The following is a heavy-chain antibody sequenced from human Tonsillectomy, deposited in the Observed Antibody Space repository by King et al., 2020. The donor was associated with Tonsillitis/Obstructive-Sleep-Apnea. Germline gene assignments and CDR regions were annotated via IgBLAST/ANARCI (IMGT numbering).Heavy chain of an antibody. D-gene: IGHD3-22*01. CDR3: ARGTHYYDSSAYYYPYY. V-gene: IGHV1-69*10. CDR1: GGTFSSYG. Sequence: QLVQSGAEVKKPGSSVKVSCKASGGTFSSYGFSWVRQAPGQGLEWMGGIISILGITNYAQKFQGRVTITADKSTTTVYMELSSLRSEDTAVYYCARGTHYYDSSAYYYPYYWGPGTLVTVSS. CDR2: IISILGIT. J-gene: IGHJ4*02.